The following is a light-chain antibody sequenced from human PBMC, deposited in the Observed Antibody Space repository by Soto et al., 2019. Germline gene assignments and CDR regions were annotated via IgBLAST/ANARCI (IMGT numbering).Light chain of an antibody. J-gene: IGLJ2*01. CDR2: SNN. V-gene: IGLV1-44*01. CDR1: SSNIGSNT. Sequence: QSVLTQPPSASGTPGQRVTISCSGSSSNIGSNTVNWYQQLPGTAPKLLIYSNNQRHSGVPDRFSGSKSGTSASLAISGLQSEDEADYYCAAWDDSLNGSVVFGGGTKLTVL. CDR3: AAWDDSLNGSVV.